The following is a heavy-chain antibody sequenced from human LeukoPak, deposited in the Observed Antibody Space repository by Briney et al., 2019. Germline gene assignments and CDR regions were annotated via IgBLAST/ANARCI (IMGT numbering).Heavy chain of an antibody. D-gene: IGHD1-7*01. V-gene: IGHV1-69*02. Sequence: SVKVSCKASGGTFTTYIINWVRQAPGQGLEWMGRIIPLLGIANYAQKFQGRVTIAADKSTSTAYMELSTLRSEDTAVCYCARVIPATTGTFDLWGQGTMVTVSS. J-gene: IGHJ3*01. CDR3: ARVIPATTGTFDL. CDR2: IIPLLGIA. CDR1: GGTFTTYI.